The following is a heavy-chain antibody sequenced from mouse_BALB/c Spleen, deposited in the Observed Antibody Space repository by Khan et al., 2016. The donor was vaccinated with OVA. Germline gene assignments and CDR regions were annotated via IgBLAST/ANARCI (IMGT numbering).Heavy chain of an antibody. Sequence: QVQLKQSGAELVKPGASVTLSCKASGYTFTSYDINWVRQRPEQGLEWIGWIFPGDGGTKYNEKFKDKATLTTDKSSSTDYMQLSRLTSEDSAVYFWARGGYGGVAYWGQGTLVTVSA. D-gene: IGHD1-1*01. CDR1: GYTFTSYD. CDR3: ARGGYGGVAY. CDR2: IFPGDGGT. V-gene: IGHV1S56*01. J-gene: IGHJ3*01.